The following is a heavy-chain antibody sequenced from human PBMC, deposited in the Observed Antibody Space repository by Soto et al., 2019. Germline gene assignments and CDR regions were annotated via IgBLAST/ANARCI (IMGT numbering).Heavy chain of an antibody. CDR3: ARAHLFSGSYYPPRRYYYYGMDV. Sequence: ASVKVSCKASGGTFSSYTISWVRQAPGQGLEWMGRIIPILGIANYAQKFQGRVTITADKSTSTAYMELSSLRSEDTAVYYCARAHLFSGSYYPPRRYYYYGMDVWGQGTKVTVSS. D-gene: IGHD3-10*01. V-gene: IGHV1-69*02. J-gene: IGHJ6*02. CDR2: IIPILGIA. CDR1: GGTFSSYT.